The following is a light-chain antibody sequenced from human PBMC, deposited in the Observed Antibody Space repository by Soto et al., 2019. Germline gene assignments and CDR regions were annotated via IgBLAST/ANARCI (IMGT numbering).Light chain of an antibody. J-gene: IGLJ3*02. Sequence: QPVLTQSPSASASLGASVRLTCTLSSGHSSYAIAWHQQQPEKGPRYLMKLNSDGSHNKGDGIPDRFSGSSSGAERYLTISSLQSEDEADYYCQTWGTGIRVFGGGTKLTVL. CDR1: SGHSSYA. CDR3: QTWGTGIRV. V-gene: IGLV4-69*01. CDR2: LNSDGSH.